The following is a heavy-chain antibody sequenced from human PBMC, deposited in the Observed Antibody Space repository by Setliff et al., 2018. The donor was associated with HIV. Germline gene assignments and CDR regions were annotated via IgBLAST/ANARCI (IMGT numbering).Heavy chain of an antibody. J-gene: IGHJ4*02. Sequence: SETLSLTCTVSGGSVGSGSYYWSWIRQSPGKGLEWIGYIYYSGSTTYNPTLKSRVTMSIDTSKNQFSLKVRSVSAADTAVYYCARTYSSNWYIDYWGQGTLVTVSS. CDR1: GGSVGSGSYY. V-gene: IGHV4-61*01. CDR2: IYYSGST. CDR3: ARTYSSNWYIDY. D-gene: IGHD6-13*01.